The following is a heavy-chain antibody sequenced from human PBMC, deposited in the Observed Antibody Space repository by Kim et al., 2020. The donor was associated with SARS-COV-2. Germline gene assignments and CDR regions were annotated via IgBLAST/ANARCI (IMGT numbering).Heavy chain of an antibody. CDR2: IKQDGSEK. Sequence: GGSLRLSCAASGFTFSSYWMSWVRQAPGKGLEWVANIKQDGSEKYYVDSVKGRFTISRDNAKNSLYLQMNSLRAEDTAVYYCARDWGGRGWYRRWREYYFDYWGQGTLVTVSS. J-gene: IGHJ4*02. CDR1: GFTFSSYW. V-gene: IGHV3-7*01. D-gene: IGHD6-19*01. CDR3: ARDWGGRGWYRRWREYYFDY.